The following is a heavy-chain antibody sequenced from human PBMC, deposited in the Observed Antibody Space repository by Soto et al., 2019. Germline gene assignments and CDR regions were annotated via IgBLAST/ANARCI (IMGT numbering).Heavy chain of an antibody. Sequence: SETLSLTCSVSGDSISKTTSYWGWIRQPPGKGLEWIGTIYHSGSTYYNPSLMSRVTLSIDKSKSQFSLKLNSVTAADTAVYYCARRVGSCSGTSCNGWFDPWGQGTLVTVSS. J-gene: IGHJ5*02. CDR2: IYHSGST. V-gene: IGHV4-39*01. D-gene: IGHD2-2*01. CDR1: GDSISKTTSY. CDR3: ARRVGSCSGTSCNGWFDP.